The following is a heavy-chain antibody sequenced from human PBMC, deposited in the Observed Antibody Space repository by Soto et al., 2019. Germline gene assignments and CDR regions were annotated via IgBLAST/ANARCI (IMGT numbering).Heavy chain of an antibody. V-gene: IGHV1-18*01. CDR2: ISAYNGNT. Sequence: ASVKVSCKASGYTFTSYGISWVRQAPGQGLEWMGWISAYNGNTNYAQKLQGRVTMTTDTSTSTAYMELRSLRSDDTAVYYCARYPLPYYDILTSIDYWGQGTLVTVSS. D-gene: IGHD3-9*01. CDR3: ARYPLPYYDILTSIDY. CDR1: GYTFTSYG. J-gene: IGHJ4*02.